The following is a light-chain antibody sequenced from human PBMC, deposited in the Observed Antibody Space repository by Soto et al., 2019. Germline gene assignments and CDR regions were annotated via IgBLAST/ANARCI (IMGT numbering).Light chain of an antibody. V-gene: IGLV2-23*01. CDR2: EGS. Sequence: QSALTQPASVSGSPGQSITISCTGTSSDVGSYNLVSWYQQHPDKAPKVMIYEGSKRPSGVSNRFSGAKSGNTASLTISGLQAEDEADYYCATWDDSLNAYVFGTGTKLTVL. CDR3: ATWDDSLNAYV. J-gene: IGLJ1*01. CDR1: SSDVGSYNL.